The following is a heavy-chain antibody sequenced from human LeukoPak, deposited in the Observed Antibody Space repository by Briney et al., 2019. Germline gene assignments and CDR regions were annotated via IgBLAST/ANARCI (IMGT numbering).Heavy chain of an antibody. CDR2: IYSGGST. CDR3: ARDPHYGGNFDFDY. V-gene: IGHV3-66*01. D-gene: IGHD4-23*01. J-gene: IGHJ4*02. CDR1: GFTVSSNY. Sequence: GESLRLSCAASGFTVSSNYMSWGRQAPGKGLEWDSVIYSGGSTYYEDSVKGRFTISRDNAKNTLYLQMNNLRAEDTAVYYCARDPHYGGNFDFDYWGQGTLVTVSS.